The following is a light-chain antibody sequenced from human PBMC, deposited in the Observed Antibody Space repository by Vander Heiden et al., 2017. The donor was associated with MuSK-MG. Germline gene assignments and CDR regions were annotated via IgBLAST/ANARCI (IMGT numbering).Light chain of an antibody. Sequence: QSVLTQPPPLPEPPGSWGTISCTGSSSNIGAGYDVHWYQQLPGTAPKLLIYGNSNRPSGVPDRFSGSKSGTSASLAITGLQAEDEADYYCQSYDSSLSGPVVFGGGTKPTVL. CDR2: GNS. CDR1: SSNIGAGYD. J-gene: IGLJ2*01. V-gene: IGLV1-40*01. CDR3: QSYDSSLSGPVV.